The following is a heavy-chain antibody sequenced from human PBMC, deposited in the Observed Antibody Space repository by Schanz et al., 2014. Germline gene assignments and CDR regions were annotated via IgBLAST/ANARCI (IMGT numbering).Heavy chain of an antibody. Sequence: EVQLLESGGGLIQPGGSLRLSCAASGFTFRSYAMSWVRQAPGKGLEWVANIKHDGSEKYYVDSVKGRFTISRDNAKNSMYLEMNSLRAEDTAVFYCARVGGTYYDFWSGVPPTVMHDGFDIWGQGTMVTVS. CDR2: IKHDGSEK. CDR3: ARVGGTYYDFWSGVPPTVMHDGFDI. V-gene: IGHV3-7*01. J-gene: IGHJ3*02. CDR1: GFTFRSYA. D-gene: IGHD3-3*01.